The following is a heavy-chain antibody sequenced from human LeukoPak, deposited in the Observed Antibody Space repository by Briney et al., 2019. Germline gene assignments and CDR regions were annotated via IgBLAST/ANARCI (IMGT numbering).Heavy chain of an antibody. V-gene: IGHV4-4*09. Sequence: SETLSLTCTVSGGSISSYYWSWIRQPPGEGLEWIGYIYTSGSTNYNPSLKSRVTISVDTSKNQFSLKLSSVTAADTAVYYCARTPYSGYDYVGYFDYWGQGTLVTVSS. CDR1: GGSISSYY. CDR2: IYTSGST. CDR3: ARTPYSGYDYVGYFDY. D-gene: IGHD5-12*01. J-gene: IGHJ4*02.